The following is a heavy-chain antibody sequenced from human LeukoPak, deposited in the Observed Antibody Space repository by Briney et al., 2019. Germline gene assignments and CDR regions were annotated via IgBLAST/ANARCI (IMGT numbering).Heavy chain of an antibody. D-gene: IGHD3-10*01. CDR3: ARVSGLLWFREFTRGSFDY. CDR2: INHSGST. Sequence: SETLSLTCAVYGGSFSGYYWSWIRQPPGKGLEWIGEINHSGSTNYNPSLKSRVTISVDTSKNQFSLKLSSVTAADTAVYYCARVSGLLWFREFTRGSFDYWGQGTLVTVSS. CDR1: GGSFSGYY. V-gene: IGHV4-34*01. J-gene: IGHJ4*02.